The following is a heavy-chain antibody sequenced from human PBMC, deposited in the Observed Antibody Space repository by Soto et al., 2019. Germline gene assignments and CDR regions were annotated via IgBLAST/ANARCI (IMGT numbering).Heavy chain of an antibody. V-gene: IGHV3-7*01. D-gene: IGHD2-15*01. Sequence: EVQVVESGGDLVQPGGSLRLSCVVSGFTFSDFWMSWVRQAPGKGLDWVANIKHDGSETYYVGSVEARFTISRDNTKDSLYLPMNSLRAEDTAVYYCARGGSWGPDFWGQGTLVTVSS. J-gene: IGHJ4*02. CDR3: ARGGSWGPDF. CDR1: GFTFSDFW. CDR2: IKHDGSET.